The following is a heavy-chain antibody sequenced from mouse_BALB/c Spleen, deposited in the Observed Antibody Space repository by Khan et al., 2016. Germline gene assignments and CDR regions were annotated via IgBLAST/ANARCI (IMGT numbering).Heavy chain of an antibody. V-gene: IGHV3-2*02. CDR3: ARHYDYPYYAMDY. Sequence: QLEESGPGLVKPSQSLSLTCTVTGYSITSDYAWNWIRQFPGNKLEWMGYISYSGSTSYNPSLKSRISITRDTSKNQFFLQLNSVTTEDTATYYCARHYDYPYYAMDYWGQGTSVTVSS. J-gene: IGHJ4*01. D-gene: IGHD2-4*01. CDR1: GYSITSDYA. CDR2: ISYSGST.